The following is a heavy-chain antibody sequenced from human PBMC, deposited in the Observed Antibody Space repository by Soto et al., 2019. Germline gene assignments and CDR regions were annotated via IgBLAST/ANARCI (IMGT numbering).Heavy chain of an antibody. V-gene: IGHV3-7*01. D-gene: IGHD1-1*01. CDR3: MSRHRGTPWDH. Sequence: GGSLRLSCAVAGFIFSDYWMRWVRRAPGKGLEWVASIQKDGADKHYGDSVKGRFIISRDNAQSSNYLQMNSLRAEDTPVHYCMSRHRGTPWDHWGLGALVTVSS. J-gene: IGHJ4*01. CDR1: GFIFSDYW. CDR2: IQKDGADK.